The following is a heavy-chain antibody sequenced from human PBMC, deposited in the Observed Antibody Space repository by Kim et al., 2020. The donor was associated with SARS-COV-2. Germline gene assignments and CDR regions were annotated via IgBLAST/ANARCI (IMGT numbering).Heavy chain of an antibody. CDR1: GFTFSSYE. J-gene: IGHJ4*02. CDR3: ARIRGGATIDY. Sequence: GGSLRLSCAASGFTFSSYEMNWVRQAPGKGLEWVSYISSSGSTIYYADSVKGRFTISRDNAKNSLYLQMNSLRAEDTAVYYCARIRGGATIDYWGQGTLVTVSS. V-gene: IGHV3-48*03. D-gene: IGHD1-26*01. CDR2: ISSSGSTI.